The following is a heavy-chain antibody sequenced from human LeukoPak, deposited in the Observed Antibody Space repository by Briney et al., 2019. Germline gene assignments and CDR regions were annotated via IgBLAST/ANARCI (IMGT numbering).Heavy chain of an antibody. V-gene: IGHV1-18*01. CDR2: ISAYNGNT. Sequence: AASVKVSCKASVYTFTSYGISRVPQAPGQGLEWMGWISAYNGNTNYAQKLQGRVTMTTDTSTSTAYMELRSLRSDDTAVYYCARDTSGSGSQDYWGQGTLVTVSS. CDR1: VYTFTSYG. J-gene: IGHJ4*02. CDR3: ARDTSGSGSQDY. D-gene: IGHD3-10*01.